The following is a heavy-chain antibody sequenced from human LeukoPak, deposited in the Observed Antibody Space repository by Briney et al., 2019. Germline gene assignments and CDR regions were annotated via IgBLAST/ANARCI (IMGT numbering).Heavy chain of an antibody. CDR2: INPNSGGT. J-gene: IGHJ4*02. CDR1: GYSFTSNY. Sequence: ASVKVSCKASGYSFTSNYIHWVRQAPGQGLEWMGRINPNSGGTNYAQKSQGRVTMTRDTSISTAYMELSRLRSDDTAVYYCARDGEARVATGVNFDYWGQGTLVTVSS. V-gene: IGHV1-2*06. CDR3: ARDGEARVATGVNFDY. D-gene: IGHD5-12*01.